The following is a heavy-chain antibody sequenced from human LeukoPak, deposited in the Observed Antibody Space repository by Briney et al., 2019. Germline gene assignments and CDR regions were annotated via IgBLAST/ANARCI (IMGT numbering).Heavy chain of an antibody. Sequence: APVKVSCKVSGYTLTELSMHWVRQAPGKGLEWMGGFDPEDGETIYAQKFQGRVTMTEDTSTDTAYMELSSLRSEDTAVYYCATSTDYYDSSGYLRALDYWGQGTLVTVSS. V-gene: IGHV1-24*01. CDR1: GYTLTELS. CDR2: FDPEDGET. D-gene: IGHD3-22*01. J-gene: IGHJ4*02. CDR3: ATSTDYYDSSGYLRALDY.